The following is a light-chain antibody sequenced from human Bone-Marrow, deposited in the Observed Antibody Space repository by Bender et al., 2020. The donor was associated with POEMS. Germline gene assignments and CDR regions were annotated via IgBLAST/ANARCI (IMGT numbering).Light chain of an antibody. CDR3: QTWDTSTVV. CDR2: EDL. V-gene: IGLV3-1*01. J-gene: IGLJ2*01. Sequence: SYELTQPPSVSVSPGQTASITCSGDRLGDKYTSWYQQKPGQSPVLIMYEDLKRPSGIPDRFSGSNSGNTATLTLSGTQPVDEADYYCQTWDTSTVVFGGGTKLTVL. CDR1: RLGDKY.